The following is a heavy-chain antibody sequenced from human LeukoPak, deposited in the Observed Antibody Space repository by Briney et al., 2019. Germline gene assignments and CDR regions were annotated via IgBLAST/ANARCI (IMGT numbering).Heavy chain of an antibody. D-gene: IGHD2-15*01. Sequence: PGGSLRLSCAASGFTFSDYNMTWVREAPGEGGEGVSYISNTGSSIYYPDSLKGRFTISTDNAKNSLYLQMNSLRAEDTAVYYCARGAAGNWFDHWGQGTLVTVSS. V-gene: IGHV3-11*04. CDR2: ISNTGSSI. CDR1: GFTFSDYN. CDR3: ARGAAGNWFDH. J-gene: IGHJ5*02.